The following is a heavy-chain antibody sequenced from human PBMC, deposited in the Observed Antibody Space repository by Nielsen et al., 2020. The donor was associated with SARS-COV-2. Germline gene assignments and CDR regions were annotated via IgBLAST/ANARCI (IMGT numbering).Heavy chain of an antibody. J-gene: IGHJ6*02. Sequence: GESLKISCAASGFTFSNFPMSWVRQAPGKGLEWVALIDESGITYYADSVEGRFTISRDNSKNALILHMDSLRAEDTAVYYCARARATIFGLVMSYGMDVWGQGTTVAVSS. V-gene: IGHV3-53*01. CDR3: ARARATIFGLVMSYGMDV. CDR1: GFTFSNFP. D-gene: IGHD3/OR15-3a*01. CDR2: IDESGIT.